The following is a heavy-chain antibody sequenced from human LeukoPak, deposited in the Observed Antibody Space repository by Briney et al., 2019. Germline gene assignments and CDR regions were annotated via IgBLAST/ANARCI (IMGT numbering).Heavy chain of an antibody. V-gene: IGHV4-59*08. J-gene: IGHJ5*02. Sequence: SETLSLTCTVSGDSINSYSWSWIRQPPGKGLEWIGYMYYSGSANYNPSLKSRVTMSVDTSKNQFSLKLSSVTAADTAVYYCARLLWFGETGTINWFDPWGQRTLVTVSS. D-gene: IGHD3-10*01. CDR3: ARLLWFGETGTINWFDP. CDR2: MYYSGSA. CDR1: GDSINSYS.